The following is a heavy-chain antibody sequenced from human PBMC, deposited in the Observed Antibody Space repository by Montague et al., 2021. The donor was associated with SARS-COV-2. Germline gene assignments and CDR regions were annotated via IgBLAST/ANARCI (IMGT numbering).Heavy chain of an antibody. CDR2: IKQDGSEK. J-gene: IGHJ6*02. V-gene: IGHV3-7*01. Sequence: SPRLSCAASGFTFSSYWMGWVRQAPGKGLEWVANIKQDGSEKYYVDSVKGRFTISRDNAKNSLYLQMNSLRAEDTAVYYCARGGLYYYGSGSYWLPEHYYYYGMDVWGQGTTVTVSS. D-gene: IGHD3-10*01. CDR1: GFTFSSYW. CDR3: ARGGLYYYGSGSYWLPEHYYYYGMDV.